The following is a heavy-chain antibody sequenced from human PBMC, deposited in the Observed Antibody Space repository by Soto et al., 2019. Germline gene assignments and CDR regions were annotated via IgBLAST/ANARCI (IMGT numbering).Heavy chain of an antibody. CDR1: GFTFSNAW. Sequence: GGSLRLACVASGFTFSNAWMSWVRQAPGKGLEWVANIKKDGSEKSYLDSVKGRFTISRDNAENSLYLQMNSLRAEDTAVYYCARVLKSSGWDNDVFDIWGQGTMVTVSS. V-gene: IGHV3-7*01. CDR3: ARVLKSSGWDNDVFDI. J-gene: IGHJ3*02. D-gene: IGHD6-19*01. CDR2: IKKDGSEK.